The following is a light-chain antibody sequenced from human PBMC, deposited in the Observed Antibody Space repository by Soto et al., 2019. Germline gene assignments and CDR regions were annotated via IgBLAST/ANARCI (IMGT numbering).Light chain of an antibody. CDR1: QDIGTW. CDR3: QQANSLFT. CDR2: GPS. Sequence: DIQITHSPSSVSASVGDRVTITCLASQDIGTWLAWYQQQPGKAPLLLIFGPSRFHSGVPSRFSGSGSGTDFTLTISSLQPEDFATYYSQQANSLFTFGPGTKVDIK. V-gene: IGKV1-12*01. J-gene: IGKJ3*01.